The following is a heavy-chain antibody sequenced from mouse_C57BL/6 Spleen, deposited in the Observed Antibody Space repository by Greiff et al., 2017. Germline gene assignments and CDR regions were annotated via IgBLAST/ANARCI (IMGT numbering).Heavy chain of an antibody. J-gene: IGHJ2*01. CDR2: IWSGGST. Sequence: QVQLQQSGPGLVQPSQSLSITCTASGFSLTSYGVHWVRQSPGKGLEWLGVIWSGGSTDYNAAFISRLSISKDNSKCQVFFKMNSLQADDTAIYYCVRNGGSTMVTTGDYFDDWGQGTTLTVSS. D-gene: IGHD2-2*01. V-gene: IGHV2-2*01. CDR3: VRNGGSTMVTTGDYFDD. CDR1: GFSLTSYG.